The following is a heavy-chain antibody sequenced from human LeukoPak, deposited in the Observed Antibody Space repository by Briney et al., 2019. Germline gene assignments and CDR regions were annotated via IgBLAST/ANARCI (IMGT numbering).Heavy chain of an antibody. CDR1: GGSFSGYS. D-gene: IGHD4-17*01. Sequence: SETLSLTCAVYGGSFSGYSWNWIRQPPGKGLEWIGEIDHSGSTNYNTSLKIRVTISVDTSEKQFSLKLNSVTAADTAVYYCARGRVADTNYGYWGQGTLVTVSS. CDR2: IDHSGST. CDR3: ARGRVADTNYGY. J-gene: IGHJ4*02. V-gene: IGHV4-34*01.